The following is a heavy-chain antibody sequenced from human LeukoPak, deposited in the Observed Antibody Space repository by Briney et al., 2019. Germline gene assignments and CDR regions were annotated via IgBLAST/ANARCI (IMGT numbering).Heavy chain of an antibody. D-gene: IGHD6-13*01. J-gene: IGHJ4*02. Sequence: ASVKVSCKASDDTFRSYGFSWVRQAPGQGLEWMGWISVYNGNTKYAQKFQDRVTMTTDTFTNTAYMELRSLRSGDTAVYYCATLAAAVEGDSWGQGTLVTVSS. CDR3: ATLAAAVEGDS. CDR1: DDTFRSYG. CDR2: ISVYNGNT. V-gene: IGHV1-18*01.